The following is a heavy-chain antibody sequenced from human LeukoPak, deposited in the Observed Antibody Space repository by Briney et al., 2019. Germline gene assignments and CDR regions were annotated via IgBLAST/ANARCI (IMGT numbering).Heavy chain of an antibody. Sequence: ASVKVSCKASGYTFTGYYMHWVRQAPGQGLEWMGWINPNSGGTNYAQKFQGRVTMTRDTSISTAYMELSSLRSEDTAVYYCARVAGYCSGGSCYDYWGQGTLVTVSS. CDR2: INPNSGGT. J-gene: IGHJ4*02. V-gene: IGHV1-2*02. D-gene: IGHD2-15*01. CDR1: GYTFTGYY. CDR3: ARVAGYCSGGSCYDY.